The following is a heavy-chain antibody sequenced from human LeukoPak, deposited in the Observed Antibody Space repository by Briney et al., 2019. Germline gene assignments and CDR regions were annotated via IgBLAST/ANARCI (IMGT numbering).Heavy chain of an antibody. CDR2: ISYDGSNK. D-gene: IGHD4-17*01. V-gene: IGHV3-30-3*01. CDR3: ARNHDYGDYVAGFDY. J-gene: IGHJ4*02. Sequence: GGSLRLSCSASGFPFSSYAMHWVRQAPGKGLEWVAVISYDGSNKYYADSVKGRFTISRDNSKNTLYLQMNSLRAEDTAVYYCARNHDYGDYVAGFDYWGQGTLVTVSS. CDR1: GFPFSSYA.